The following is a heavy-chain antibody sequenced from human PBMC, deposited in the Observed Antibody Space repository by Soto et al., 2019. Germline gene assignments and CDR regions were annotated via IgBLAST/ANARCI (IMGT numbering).Heavy chain of an antibody. Sequence: QVQLVQSGAEVKKPGASVKVSCKASGYTFTGYYMHWVRQAPGQGLEWMGWINPNSGGTNYAQKFQGWVTMTRDTSISTAYMELSRLRSDDTAVYYCASAAPYYYYYYGMDVWGQGTTVTVSS. CDR3: ASAAPYYYYYYGMDV. CDR2: INPNSGGT. V-gene: IGHV1-2*04. J-gene: IGHJ6*02. CDR1: GYTFTGYY.